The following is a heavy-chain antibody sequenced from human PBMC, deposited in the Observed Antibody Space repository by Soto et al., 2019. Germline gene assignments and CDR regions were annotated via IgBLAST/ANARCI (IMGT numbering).Heavy chain of an antibody. D-gene: IGHD3-10*01. Sequence: GGSLRLSCAASGFTFSSYAMHWVRQAPGKGLEWVAVISYDGSNKYYADSVKGRFTISRDNSKNTLYLQMNSLRAEDTAVYYCARGGGSGSYCPTNFDYWGQGTLVTVSS. V-gene: IGHV3-30*14. CDR1: GFTFSSYA. CDR3: ARGGGSGSYCPTNFDY. J-gene: IGHJ4*02. CDR2: ISYDGSNK.